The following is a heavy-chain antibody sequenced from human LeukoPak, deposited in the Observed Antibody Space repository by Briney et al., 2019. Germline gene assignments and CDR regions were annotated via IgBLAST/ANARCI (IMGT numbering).Heavy chain of an antibody. Sequence: GGSLRLSCAASGFTFSSYDMHWVRQATGKGLEWVSAIGTAGDTYYPGSVKGRFTISRENAKNSLYLQMNSLRAGDTAVYYCAREGATTYAFDIWGQGTMVTVSS. V-gene: IGHV3-13*01. D-gene: IGHD1-26*01. J-gene: IGHJ3*02. CDR2: IGTAGDT. CDR1: GFTFSSYD. CDR3: AREGATTYAFDI.